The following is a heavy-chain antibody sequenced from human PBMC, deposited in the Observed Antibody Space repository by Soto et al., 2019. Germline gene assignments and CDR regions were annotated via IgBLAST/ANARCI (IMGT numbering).Heavy chain of an antibody. Sequence: GGSLRLSCAASGFTFSSYSMNWVRQAPGKGLEWVSSISSSSSYIYYADSVKGRFTISRDNAKNSLYLQMNSLRAEDTAVFYFARADWAPFRYYYYYGMDVWGQGTTVTVSS. D-gene: IGHD3-9*01. V-gene: IGHV3-21*01. CDR3: ARADWAPFRYYYYYGMDV. CDR1: GFTFSSYS. J-gene: IGHJ6*02. CDR2: ISSSSSYI.